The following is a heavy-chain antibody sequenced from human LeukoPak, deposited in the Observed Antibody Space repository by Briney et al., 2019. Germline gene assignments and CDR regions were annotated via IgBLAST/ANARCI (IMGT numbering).Heavy chain of an antibody. J-gene: IGHJ5*02. D-gene: IGHD6-6*01. CDR2: VNSTGAT. V-gene: IGHV4-31*03. Sequence: PSETLSLTCSVSGGSIRSGAYYWSWIRQYLGKGLEWIGYVNSTGATYYNPSLESRVAISVDTSKNQFYLRLISVTAADTAVYFCARGDSNSSAWGQGTLVTVSS. CDR3: ARGDSNSSA. CDR1: GGSIRSGAYY.